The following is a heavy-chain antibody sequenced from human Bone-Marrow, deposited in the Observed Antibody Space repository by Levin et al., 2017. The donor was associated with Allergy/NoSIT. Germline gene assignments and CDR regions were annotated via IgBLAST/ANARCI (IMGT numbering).Heavy chain of an antibody. CDR2: IPSSGSTI. Sequence: PGESLKISCVASGFSVSDYEVNWVRQAPGKGLEWVSSIPSSGSTIYYADSVKGRLNVSRDDAKNSVYLQMNSLRAEDTAVYYCARNDYGDGFDIWGQGTMVTVSS. J-gene: IGHJ3*02. V-gene: IGHV3-48*03. CDR3: ARNDYGDGFDI. D-gene: IGHD4-17*01. CDR1: GFSVSDYE.